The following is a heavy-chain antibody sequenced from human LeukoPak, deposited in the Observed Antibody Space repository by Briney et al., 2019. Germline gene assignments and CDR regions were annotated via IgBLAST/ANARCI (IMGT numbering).Heavy chain of an antibody. D-gene: IGHD6-13*01. CDR2: MSGSGAST. CDR3: AKEGDSSSWYDLYDY. CDR1: GFTFSSYA. Sequence: GGSLRLSCAASGFTFSSYAMSWVRQAPGKGLEWVSVMSGSGASTYYADSVRGRFTISRDNSKNTLYLQMNSLRAEDTAVYYCAKEGDSSSWYDLYDYWGQGTLVTVSS. J-gene: IGHJ4*02. V-gene: IGHV3-23*01.